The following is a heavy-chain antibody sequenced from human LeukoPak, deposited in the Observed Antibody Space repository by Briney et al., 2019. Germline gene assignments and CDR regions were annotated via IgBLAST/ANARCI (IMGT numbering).Heavy chain of an antibody. Sequence: GGSLRLSCAASGFTFSSYWMSWVRQAPGEGLEWVAKINQDGTGKAYVDSVRGRFTISRDNAKNSLYLQMNSLRAEDTAVYYCAKTRPLDSSSWSHGDYWGQGTLVTVSS. CDR1: GFTFSSYW. J-gene: IGHJ4*02. CDR2: INQDGTGK. CDR3: AKTRPLDSSSWSHGDY. V-gene: IGHV3-7*03. D-gene: IGHD6-13*01.